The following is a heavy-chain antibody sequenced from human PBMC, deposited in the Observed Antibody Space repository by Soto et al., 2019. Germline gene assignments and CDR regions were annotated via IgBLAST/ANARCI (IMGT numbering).Heavy chain of an antibody. CDR2: VSHDGRNT. J-gene: IGHJ4*02. V-gene: IGHV3-30*03. CDR3: ARGGRPWLAPSGCHS. Sequence: VQLVESGGGVVQPGRSLRLSCAASGFTFSDYAMHWVRQAPGKGLEWVAVVSHDGRNTHYADSVKGRFTISRDSSKTTVSLQRTSLRAEDTAVYYCARGGRPWLAPSGCHSWGQGALVTVSS. D-gene: IGHD6-19*01. CDR1: GFTFSDYA.